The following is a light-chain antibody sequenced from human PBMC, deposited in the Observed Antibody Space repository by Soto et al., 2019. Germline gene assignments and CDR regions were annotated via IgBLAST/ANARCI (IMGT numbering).Light chain of an antibody. Sequence: TVMTQSPATLSVSPGGRATLSCRASQSVSSKLAWYQQKLGQAPRLLIYGASTRATGITARFSGSGSGTEVPLSISSLQSDDYAFYYCHQYINWPPITFGQGTRLEI. CDR2: GAS. CDR3: HQYINWPPIT. J-gene: IGKJ5*01. V-gene: IGKV3D-15*01. CDR1: QSVSSK.